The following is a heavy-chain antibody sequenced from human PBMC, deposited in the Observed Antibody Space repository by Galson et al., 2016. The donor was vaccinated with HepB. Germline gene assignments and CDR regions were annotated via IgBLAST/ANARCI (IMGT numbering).Heavy chain of an antibody. D-gene: IGHD2-15*01. CDR2: IYSGDNT. V-gene: IGHV3-66*01. CDR3: AKVKGRGYCSGGNCYKLYLDY. J-gene: IGHJ4*02. Sequence: SLRLSCAVSGISVGINYMTWVRQVPGKGLEWVSVIYSGDNTYYADSVKGRFTLSRDISNNTLNLQMNSLRGDDKAVYYCAKVKGRGYCSGGNCYKLYLDYWGQGTMVTVSS. CDR1: GISVGINY.